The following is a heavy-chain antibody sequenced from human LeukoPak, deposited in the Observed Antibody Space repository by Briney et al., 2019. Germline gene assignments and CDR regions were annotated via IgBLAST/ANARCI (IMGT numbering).Heavy chain of an antibody. CDR1: GFTFSSYA. D-gene: IGHD4-17*01. Sequence: GGSLRLSCAASGFTFSSYAMSWVRQAPGKGLEWVSAISGSGGSTYYADSVKGRFTISRDNAKNSLYLQMNSLRAEDTAVYYCARAPTVTLDAFDIWGQGTMVTVSS. V-gene: IGHV3-23*01. CDR2: ISGSGGST. CDR3: ARAPTVTLDAFDI. J-gene: IGHJ3*02.